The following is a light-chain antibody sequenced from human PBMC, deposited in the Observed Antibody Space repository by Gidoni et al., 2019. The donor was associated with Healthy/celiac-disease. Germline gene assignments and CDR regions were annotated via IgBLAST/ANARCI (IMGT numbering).Light chain of an antibody. CDR3: GTWDSSLSAV. J-gene: IGLJ3*02. CDR2: DNN. CDR1: SSNIGNNS. Sequence: QSVLTQPPSLSAPPAQKVTISCSGSSSNIGNNSVSWYQQLPGTAPKLLIYDNNKRPSGIPDRFSGSKSGTSATLGIAGLQTGDEADYYCGTWDSSLSAVFGGGTKLTVL. V-gene: IGLV1-51*01.